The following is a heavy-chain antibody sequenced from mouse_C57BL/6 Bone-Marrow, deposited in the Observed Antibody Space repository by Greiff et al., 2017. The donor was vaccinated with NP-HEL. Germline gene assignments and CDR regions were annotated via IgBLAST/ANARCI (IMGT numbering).Heavy chain of an antibody. J-gene: IGHJ1*03. Sequence: QVQLQQSGAELARPGASVKLSCKASGYTFTSYGISWVKQRTGQGLEWIGEIYPRSGNTYYNEKFKGKATLTADKSSSTAYMELRSLTSEDSAVYFCARGLRWRGYFDVWGTGTTVTVSS. D-gene: IGHD1-1*01. V-gene: IGHV1-81*01. CDR1: GYTFTSYG. CDR2: IYPRSGNT. CDR3: ARGLRWRGYFDV.